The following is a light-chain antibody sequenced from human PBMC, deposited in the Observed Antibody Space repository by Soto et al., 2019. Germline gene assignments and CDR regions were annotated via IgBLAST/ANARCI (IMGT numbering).Light chain of an antibody. CDR1: QSVSSY. V-gene: IGKV3-11*01. CDR2: DAS. Sequence: EIVLTQSPATLSLSPGERATLSCRASQSVSSYLAWYQQNTGQAPRHLIYDASNRATGTPARFSGSGSGTDFTLSISSLEPEDFAVYYSQQRSNWPPLTVGQGTRLESK. CDR3: QQRSNWPPLT. J-gene: IGKJ5*01.